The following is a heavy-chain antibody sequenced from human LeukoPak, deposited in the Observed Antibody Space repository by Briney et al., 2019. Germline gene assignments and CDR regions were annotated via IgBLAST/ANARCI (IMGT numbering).Heavy chain of an antibody. V-gene: IGHV1-69*05. Sequence: GASVKVSCKASGGTFGSYAISWVRQAPGQGLEWMGRIIPIFGTANYAQKFQGRVTITTDESTSTAYMELSSLRSEDTAVYYCARDENYGGNFGYWGQGTLVTVSS. D-gene: IGHD4-23*01. CDR2: IIPIFGTA. CDR1: GGTFGSYA. J-gene: IGHJ4*02. CDR3: ARDENYGGNFGY.